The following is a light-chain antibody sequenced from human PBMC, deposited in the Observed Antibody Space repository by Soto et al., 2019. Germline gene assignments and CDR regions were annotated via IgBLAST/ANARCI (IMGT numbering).Light chain of an antibody. J-gene: IGLJ2*01. CDR2: LDSDGSN. CDR3: QTWGTGIHVV. V-gene: IGLV4-69*01. Sequence: QSVLTQSPSASASLGASVKLTCTLSSGHSSYAIAWHQQQPEKGPRYLMMLDSDGSNTKGDAIPDRFSGSSSGAERYLTISSLQSEDEADYYCQTWGTGIHVVFGGGTKLTVL. CDR1: SGHSSYA.